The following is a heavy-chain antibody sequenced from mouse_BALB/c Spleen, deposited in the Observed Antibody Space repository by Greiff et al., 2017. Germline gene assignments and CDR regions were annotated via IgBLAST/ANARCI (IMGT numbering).Heavy chain of an antibody. J-gene: IGHJ3*01. V-gene: IGHV5-17*03. CDR1: GFTFSSFG. CDR3: AIPGAY. CDR2: ISSGSSTI. Sequence: EVKLVESGGGLVQPGGSRKLSCAASGFTFSSFGMHWVRQAPEKGLEWVAYISSGSSTIYYADTVKGRFTISRDNAKNNLYLQMSSLKSEDTAMYYCAIPGAYWGQGTLVTVSA.